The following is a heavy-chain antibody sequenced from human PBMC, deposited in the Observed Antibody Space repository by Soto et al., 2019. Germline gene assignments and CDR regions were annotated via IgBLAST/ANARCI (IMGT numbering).Heavy chain of an antibody. J-gene: IGHJ6*02. CDR1: GYTFSNYG. D-gene: IGHD6-19*01. V-gene: IGHV1-18*01. Sequence: QVQLVQSGAEVKKPGASVTVSCKTSGYTFSNYGINWVRQAPGQGLEWMGWISGYNGNTNYAQTVQGRVTMTTATYTGRVYMELRSLKSDDTAIYYCSRFIMVGGWFDPNYYHGMDVWGQGTTVTVSS. CDR2: ISGYNGNT. CDR3: SRFIMVGGWFDPNYYHGMDV.